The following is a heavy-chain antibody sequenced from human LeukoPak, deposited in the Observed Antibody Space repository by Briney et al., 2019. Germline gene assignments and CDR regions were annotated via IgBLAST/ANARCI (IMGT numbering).Heavy chain of an antibody. J-gene: IGHJ3*01. Sequence: SETLSLTSSVSGGSISSSSYYWGWIRQPPGKGLEWIGSMYYSGSTYYNPSLKSRVTISVDTSKNQFSLKLSSVTAADTAVYYCARQEDCSSTSCYPKAFDVWGQGTMVIVSS. D-gene: IGHD2-2*01. CDR3: ARQEDCSSTSCYPKAFDV. CDR1: GGSISSSSYY. V-gene: IGHV4-39*01. CDR2: MYYSGST.